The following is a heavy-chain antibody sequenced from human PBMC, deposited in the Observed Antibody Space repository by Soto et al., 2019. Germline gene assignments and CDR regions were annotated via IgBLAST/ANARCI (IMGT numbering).Heavy chain of an antibody. Sequence: ASVKVSCKASGFTFSNYGLNWVRQAPGQGLEWMGWVSANNGHTNYAQNLQGRVSMTTDTSTSTAYMELRGLTFDDTAVYYCARDIESVTAKHFFYYYAMDVWGNGTKVTVSS. CDR2: VSANNGHT. CDR1: GFTFSNYG. CDR3: ARDIESVTAKHFFYYYAMDV. J-gene: IGHJ6*04. D-gene: IGHD2-8*01. V-gene: IGHV1-18*01.